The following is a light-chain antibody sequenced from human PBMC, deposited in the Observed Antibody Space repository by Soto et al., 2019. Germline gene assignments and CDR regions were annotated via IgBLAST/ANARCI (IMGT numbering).Light chain of an antibody. CDR3: QVWDSSSDHVM. J-gene: IGLJ3*02. CDR1: VIGSIS. CDR2: DDS. Sequence: SYELTQPPSVSVAPGQTASITCGGNVIGSISVHWYQQKPGQAPVLVVFDDSDRPSGIPERFSGSNSRNTATLTISRVEVGDETDYYCQVWDSSSDHVMFGRGTKLTVL. V-gene: IGLV3-21*02.